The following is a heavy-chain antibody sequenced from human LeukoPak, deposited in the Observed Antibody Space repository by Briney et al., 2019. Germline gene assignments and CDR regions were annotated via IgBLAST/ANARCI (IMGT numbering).Heavy chain of an antibody. Sequence: ASVRVSCKASGYTFNSYGISWVRQAPGQGLEWMGWISTYNGHTNYAQKLQGRVTMTTDTSTSTVYMELRSLRSDDTAVYYCAKGWGWFGSPLDYWGQGTLVTVSS. CDR2: ISTYNGHT. D-gene: IGHD3-10*01. CDR1: GYTFNSYG. J-gene: IGHJ4*02. CDR3: AKGWGWFGSPLDY. V-gene: IGHV1-18*01.